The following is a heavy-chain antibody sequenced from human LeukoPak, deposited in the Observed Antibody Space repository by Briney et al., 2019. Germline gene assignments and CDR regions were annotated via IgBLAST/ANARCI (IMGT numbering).Heavy chain of an antibody. D-gene: IGHD2/OR15-2a*01. J-gene: IGHJ4*02. CDR1: GFSLSGYW. CDR2: IAKDGYWI. Sequence: GGSLRLSCAASGFSLSGYWMSWVRQAPGQGLEWVANIAKDGYWIHYADSVKGRFTISRDNAKNSLSLQMNSLRADDTAIYYCARDLDFYATDYWGQGTPVTVSS. V-gene: IGHV3-7*01. CDR3: ARDLDFYATDY.